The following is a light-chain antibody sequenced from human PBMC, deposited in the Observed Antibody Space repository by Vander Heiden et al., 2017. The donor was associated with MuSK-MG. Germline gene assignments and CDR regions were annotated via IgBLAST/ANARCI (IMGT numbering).Light chain of an antibody. CDR3: TAWDDSLSGVL. V-gene: IGLV1-47*01. CDR1: SSNIGSNY. J-gene: IGLJ2*01. CDR2: RNN. Sequence: QSVLTQPPSASGTPGQRVTISCSGSSSNIGSNYVYWFQRLPGTAPKLLIYRNNQRPSGVPDRFSGSKSGTSASLAMSRLRSEDEADYYCTAWDDSLSGVLFGGGTKLTVL.